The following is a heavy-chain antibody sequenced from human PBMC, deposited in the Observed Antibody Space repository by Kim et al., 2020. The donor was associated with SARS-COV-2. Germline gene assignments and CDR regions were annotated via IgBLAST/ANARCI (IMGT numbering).Heavy chain of an antibody. CDR3: ARAIGGLSGWPL. J-gene: IGHJ4*02. V-gene: IGHV4-4*02. D-gene: IGHD6-19*01. Sequence: NYNPSLKSRVTISVDKSKNQFSLKLSSVTAADTAVYYCARAIGGLSGWPLWGQGTLVTVSS.